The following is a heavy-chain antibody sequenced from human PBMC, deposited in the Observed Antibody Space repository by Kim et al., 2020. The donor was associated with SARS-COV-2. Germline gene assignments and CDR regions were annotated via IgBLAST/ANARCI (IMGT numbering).Heavy chain of an antibody. CDR1: GGSFSGYY. J-gene: IGHJ4*02. D-gene: IGHD6-19*01. CDR2: INHSGST. V-gene: IGHV4-34*01. Sequence: SETLSLTCAVYGGSFSGYYWSWIRQPPGKGLEWIGEINHSGSTNYNPSLKSRVTISVDTSKNQFSLKLSSVTAADTAVYYCARYDGSRYSSGWSVDYWGQGTLVTVSS. CDR3: ARYDGSRYSSGWSVDY.